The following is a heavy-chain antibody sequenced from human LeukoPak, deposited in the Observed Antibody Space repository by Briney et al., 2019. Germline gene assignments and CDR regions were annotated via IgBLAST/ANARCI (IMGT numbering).Heavy chain of an antibody. CDR3: ARDSRIVGAAPMDY. D-gene: IGHD1-26*01. V-gene: IGHV3-7*01. J-gene: IGHJ4*02. CDR1: GFTFSTSW. CDR2: IKSDGTVK. Sequence: GGSLRLSCAASGFTFSTSWMSCVRQPPGKGREWVADIKSDGTVKVYVDSVKGGFTIYRDNATNSVYLQMNSLRAEDTAVYYCARDSRIVGAAPMDYWGQGTLVTVSS.